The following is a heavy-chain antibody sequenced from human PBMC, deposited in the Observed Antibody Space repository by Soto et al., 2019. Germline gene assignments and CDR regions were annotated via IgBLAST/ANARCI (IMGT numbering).Heavy chain of an antibody. CDR1: GGTFSSYA. CDR2: IIPIFGTA. CDR3: ASAAALDCTNGVCYTLDY. J-gene: IGHJ4*02. V-gene: IGHV1-69*13. D-gene: IGHD2-8*01. Sequence: EASVKVSCKASGGTFSSYAISWVRQAPGQGLEWMGGIIPIFGTANYAQKFQGRVTITADESTSTAYMELSSLRSEDTAVYYCASAAALDCTNGVCYTLDYWGQGTLVTVSS.